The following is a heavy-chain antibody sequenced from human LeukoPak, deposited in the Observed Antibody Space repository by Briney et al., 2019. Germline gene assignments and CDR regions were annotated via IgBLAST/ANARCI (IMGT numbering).Heavy chain of an antibody. CDR2: MSHSGTT. V-gene: IGHV4-39*07. D-gene: IGHD3-16*01. CDR3: ASDWAPGQGRMFDH. J-gene: IGHJ4*02. Sequence: SETLPLTCTVSGGSLISTDHHWGWIRQPPGKGLEWIGSMSHSGTTYYNPSLMSRVTTSVDTSKNYFSLQLSSVTAADTAVYFCASDWAPGQGRMFDHWGQGTLVTVSS. CDR1: GGSLISTDHH.